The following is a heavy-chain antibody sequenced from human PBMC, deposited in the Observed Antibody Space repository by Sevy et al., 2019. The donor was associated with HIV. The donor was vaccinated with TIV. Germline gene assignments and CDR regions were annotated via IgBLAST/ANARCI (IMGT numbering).Heavy chain of an antibody. D-gene: IGHD3-22*01. CDR2: IKSKNDGGTT. CDR1: GFTFSNAW. CDR3: TTDVSNGCYYGYYYYDMDV. J-gene: IGHJ6*02. V-gene: IGHV3-15*01. Sequence: GGSLRLSCAASGFTFSNAWMSWVRQAPGKGLEWDGRIKSKNDGGTTDYAAPVKGRFTISRDDSKNTLYLQMNSLRTEDTAVYYCTTDVSNGCYYGYYYYDMDVWGQGTPVTVSS.